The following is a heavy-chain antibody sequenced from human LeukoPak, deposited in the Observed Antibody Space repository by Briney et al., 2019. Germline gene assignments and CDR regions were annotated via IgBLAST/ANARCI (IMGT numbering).Heavy chain of an antibody. Sequence: SETLSLTCTVSGGSISSYYWSWIRQPPGKGLEWIGYIYYSGSTNYNPSLKSRVTISVDTSKNQFSLKLSSVTAADTAVYYCAREAHMRFDYWGQGPLVTVSS. CDR1: GGSISSYY. V-gene: IGHV4-59*01. J-gene: IGHJ4*02. CDR2: IYYSGST. D-gene: IGHD2-2*01. CDR3: AREAHMRFDY.